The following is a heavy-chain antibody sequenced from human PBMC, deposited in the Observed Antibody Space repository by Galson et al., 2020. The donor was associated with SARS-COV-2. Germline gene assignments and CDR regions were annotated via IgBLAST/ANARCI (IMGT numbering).Heavy chain of an antibody. Sequence: GGSLRLSCAASGFTFNKFAMHWVRQAPGKGLEWVALIRNDGSNKYHADSVKGRFTISRDNSKNTLYLQMNSLRTEDTAIYYCAKDIREFMADGDAFDVWGQGTTVTVSS. CDR1: GFTFNKFA. CDR2: IRNDGSNK. CDR3: AKDIREFMADGDAFDV. V-gene: IGHV3-30*02. D-gene: IGHD6-19*01. J-gene: IGHJ3*01.